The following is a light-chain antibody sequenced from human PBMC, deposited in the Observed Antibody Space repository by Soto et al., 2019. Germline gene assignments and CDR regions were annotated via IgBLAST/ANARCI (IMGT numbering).Light chain of an antibody. CDR1: SSDVGDYSY. V-gene: IGLV2-11*01. CDR2: DVS. J-gene: IGLJ1*01. Sequence: QSALTQPRSVSGSPGQSVTISCTGTSSDVGDYSYVSWYQQHPGKALKLMIYDVSKRPSGVPDRFSGSKSGNTASLTISGLQAEDEADYYCCSYAGGYSFVFGTGTKLTVL. CDR3: CSYAGGYSFV.